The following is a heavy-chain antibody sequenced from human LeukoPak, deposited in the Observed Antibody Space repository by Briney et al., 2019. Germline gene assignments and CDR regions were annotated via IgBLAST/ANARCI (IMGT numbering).Heavy chain of an antibody. D-gene: IGHD3-9*01. CDR3: ARARGYFDWLLSFYFDY. J-gene: IGHJ4*02. V-gene: IGHV5-51*01. Sequence: RGESLKISCKGSGYSFTSYWIGWVRQMPGKGLEWMGIIYPGDSDTRYSPSFQGQVTISADKSISTAYLQWSSLKASDTAMYYCARARGYFDWLLSFYFDYWGQGTLVTVSS. CDR1: GYSFTSYW. CDR2: IYPGDSDT.